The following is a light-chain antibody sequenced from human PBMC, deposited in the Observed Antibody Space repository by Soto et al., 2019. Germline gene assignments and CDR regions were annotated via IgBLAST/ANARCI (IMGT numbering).Light chain of an antibody. V-gene: IGKV3-20*01. CDR2: GAS. J-gene: IGKJ1*01. Sequence: IVLTQCPCTLSLCPVEVATLSCIASQSISSNFLAWYQQKRGQAPRLLIHGASNRATGIPDRFSGSGSGTDFTLTITRLEPEDFAVYYCQQYGGSPRTFGQGTKVDIK. CDR3: QQYGGSPRT. CDR1: QSISSNF.